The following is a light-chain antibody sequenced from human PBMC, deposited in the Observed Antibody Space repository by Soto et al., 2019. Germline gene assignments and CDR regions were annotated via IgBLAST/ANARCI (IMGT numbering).Light chain of an antibody. CDR1: SSDVGGYNY. Sequence: QSVLTQPPSASGSPGQSVTISCTGTSSDVGGYNYVSWYQQHPGKAPKLMIYEVSKRPSGVPDRFSGSKSGSTASLTVSGLQAEDEADYYCNSYVGNNNFVFGTGTRSPS. CDR2: EVS. V-gene: IGLV2-8*01. J-gene: IGLJ1*01. CDR3: NSYVGNNNFV.